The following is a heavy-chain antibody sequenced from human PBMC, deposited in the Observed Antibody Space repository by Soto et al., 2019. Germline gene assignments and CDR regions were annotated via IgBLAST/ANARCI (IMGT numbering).Heavy chain of an antibody. V-gene: IGHV4-59*01. Sequence: PSETLSLTCTVSGGSISSYYWSWIRQPPGKGLEWIGYIYYSGSTNYNPSLKSRVTISVDTSKNQFSLKLSSVTAADTAVYYCARGQRYDFWSGYSQSNYYYYMDVWGKGTTVTVSS. CDR1: GGSISSYY. CDR2: IYYSGST. J-gene: IGHJ6*03. CDR3: ARGQRYDFWSGYSQSNYYYYMDV. D-gene: IGHD3-3*01.